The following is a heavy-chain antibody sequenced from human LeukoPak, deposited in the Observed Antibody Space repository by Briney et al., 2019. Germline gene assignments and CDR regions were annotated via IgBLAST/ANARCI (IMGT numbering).Heavy chain of an antibody. CDR2: ISASGGST. CDR1: GFTFSSSA. J-gene: IGHJ4*02. D-gene: IGHD6-13*01. Sequence: GGSLRLSCAASGFTFSSSAMSWVRQVPGKGLEWVSGISASGGSTSYADSVRGRFTISRDNSKNTLYVQMNSLRDEDTAVYYCAKDLRIAAAGRVSDYWGQGTLVTVSS. V-gene: IGHV3-23*01. CDR3: AKDLRIAAAGRVSDY.